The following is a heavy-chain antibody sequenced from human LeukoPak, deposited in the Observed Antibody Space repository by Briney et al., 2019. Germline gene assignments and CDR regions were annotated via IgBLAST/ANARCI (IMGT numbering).Heavy chain of an antibody. J-gene: IGHJ4*02. D-gene: IGHD2-15*01. Sequence: PGGSLRLSCAASGFTFSSHWMSWVRQAPGKELEWVASIKQDGSEKGYVDSVKGRFAISRANAKNSLYLQMDTLRAEDTAVYYCVRNGGHFDFWGQGTLVTVSS. CDR1: GFTFSSHW. CDR2: IKQDGSEK. V-gene: IGHV3-7*05. CDR3: VRNGGHFDF.